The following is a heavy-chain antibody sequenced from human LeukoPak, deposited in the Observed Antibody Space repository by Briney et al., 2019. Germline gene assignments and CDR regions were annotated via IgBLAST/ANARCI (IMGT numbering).Heavy chain of an antibody. V-gene: IGHV3-23*01. J-gene: IGHJ4*02. CDR3: AKVKGRGYNWNYYFDY. CDR1: GYTFSSYA. CDR2: ISGSGGST. Sequence: GGSLRLSCAASGYTFSSYAMSWVRQAPGKGLEWVSAISGSGGSTYYADSVKGRFTISRDNSKNTLYLQMNSLRAEDTAVYYCAKVKGRGYNWNYYFDYWGQGTLVTVSS. D-gene: IGHD1-7*01.